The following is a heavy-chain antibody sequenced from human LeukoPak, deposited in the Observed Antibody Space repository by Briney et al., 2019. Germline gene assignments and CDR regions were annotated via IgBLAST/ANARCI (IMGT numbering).Heavy chain of an antibody. CDR1: GGSISSSSYY. V-gene: IGHV4-39*01. Sequence: PSETLSLTCTVSGGSISSSSYYWGWIRQPPGKGLEWIGSIYYSGSTYYNPSLKSRVTISVDTSKNQFSLKLSSVTAADTAVYYCARAALSSIAARLLGYWGQGTLVTVSS. D-gene: IGHD6-6*01. CDR3: ARAALSSIAARLLGY. J-gene: IGHJ4*02. CDR2: IYYSGST.